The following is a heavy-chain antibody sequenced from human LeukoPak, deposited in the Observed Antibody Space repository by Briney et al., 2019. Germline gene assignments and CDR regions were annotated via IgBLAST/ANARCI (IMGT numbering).Heavy chain of an antibody. CDR3: ARDACSSTSCFRDS. CDR1: GFIFSTYT. CDR2: ITSGSTYI. J-gene: IGHJ4*02. V-gene: IGHV3-21*01. D-gene: IGHD2-2*01. Sequence: PGGSLRLSCAASGFIFSTYTMNWVRQAPGKGLEWVSSITSGSTYISYADSLKGRFTVSRDNARNSLYLQMNSLRAEDTAVYYCARDACSSTSCFRDSWGQGTLVTVSS.